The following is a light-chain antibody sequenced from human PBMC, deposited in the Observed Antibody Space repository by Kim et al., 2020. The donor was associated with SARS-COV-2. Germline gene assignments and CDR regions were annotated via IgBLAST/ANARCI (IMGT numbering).Light chain of an antibody. CDR1: QGISNY. CDR3: QQFYVYPRT. CDR2: GAS. Sequence: ASVGHRVTITCRASQGISNYLAWYQQSPGKAPKVLIYGASTLQSGVPSRFSGSVSGTEFTLTINSLHPEDFATYSCQQFYVYPRTFGQGTKVDIK. V-gene: IGKV1-9*01. J-gene: IGKJ1*01.